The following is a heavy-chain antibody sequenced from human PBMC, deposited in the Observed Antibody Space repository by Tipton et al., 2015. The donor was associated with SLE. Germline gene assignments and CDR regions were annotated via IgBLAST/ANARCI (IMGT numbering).Heavy chain of an antibody. J-gene: IGHJ5*02. CDR3: ATVAGPEGWFDP. CDR1: GGSFSGYY. CDR2: INHSGST. Sequence: TLSLTCAVYGGSFSGYYWSWIRQPPGKGLEWIGEINHSGSTNYNPSLKSRVTISVDTSKNQFSLKLSSVTAADTAVYYCATVAGPEGWFDPWGQGTLVTVSS. D-gene: IGHD6-19*01. V-gene: IGHV4-34*01.